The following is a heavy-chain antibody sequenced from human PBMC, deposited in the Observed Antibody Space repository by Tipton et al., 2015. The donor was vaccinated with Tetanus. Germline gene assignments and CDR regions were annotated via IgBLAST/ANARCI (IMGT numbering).Heavy chain of an antibody. CDR2: ISYSGFT. Sequence: LRLSCAASGFTVSSNYMTWVRQAPGKGLEWIGSISYSGFTYYNPSLKGRVTVSVDTSKSQFSLKVSSVTAADTAVYFCARASGSHPSYYYYAADVWGQGTTVTVSS. D-gene: IGHD1-26*01. CDR3: ARASGSHPSYYYYAADV. J-gene: IGHJ6*02. V-gene: IGHV4-59*05. CDR1: GFTVSSNY.